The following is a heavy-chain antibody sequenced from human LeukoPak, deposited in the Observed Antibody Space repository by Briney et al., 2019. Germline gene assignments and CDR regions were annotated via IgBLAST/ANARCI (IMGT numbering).Heavy chain of an antibody. CDR2: IWYDGSNK. CDR1: GFMFSSNW. D-gene: IGHD3-10*01. CDR3: AKDSRGSDPDDY. J-gene: IGHJ4*02. Sequence: GGSLRLSCAASGFMFSSNWMSWVRQAPGKGLEWVAVIWYDGSNKYYADSVKGRFTISRDNSKNTLYLQMNSLRAEDTAVYYCAKDSRGSDPDDYWGQGTLVTVSS. V-gene: IGHV3-33*06.